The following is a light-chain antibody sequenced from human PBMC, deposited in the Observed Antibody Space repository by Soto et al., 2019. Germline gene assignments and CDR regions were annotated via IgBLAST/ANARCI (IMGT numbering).Light chain of an antibody. V-gene: IGLV2-11*01. Sequence: QSALTQPRSVSGSPGQSVTISCTGTSSDVGGYNYVSWYQQHPGKAPKLIIYDVSKRPSGVPDRFCGSKSGNTASLTISGLQAEDEADYYCCSYAGSYTFVVFGGGTKLTVL. CDR2: DVS. J-gene: IGLJ2*01. CDR3: CSYAGSYTFVV. CDR1: SSDVGGYNY.